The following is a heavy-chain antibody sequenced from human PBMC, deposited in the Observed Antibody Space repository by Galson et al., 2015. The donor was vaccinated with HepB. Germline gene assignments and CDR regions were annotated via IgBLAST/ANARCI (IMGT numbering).Heavy chain of an antibody. V-gene: IGHV3-23*01. J-gene: IGHJ3*02. CDR1: GFTFSSYA. CDR2: ISGSGGST. Sequence: SLRLSCAASGFTFSSYAMSWVRQAPGKGLEWVSAISGSGGSTYYADSVKGRFTISRDNSKNTLYLQMNSLRAEDTAVYYCAKGIEYYYDSSGYHKGPPEAFDIWGQGTMVTVSS. D-gene: IGHD3-22*01. CDR3: AKGIEYYYDSSGYHKGPPEAFDI.